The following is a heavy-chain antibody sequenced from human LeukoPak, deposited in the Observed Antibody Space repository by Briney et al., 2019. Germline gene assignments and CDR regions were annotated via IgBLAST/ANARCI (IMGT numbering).Heavy chain of an antibody. D-gene: IGHD3-10*01. CDR3: ARVFLFMVPSRRYYGMDV. Sequence: SETLSLTCAVYGGSFSGSYWSWIRQPPGKGLEWIGEINHSGSTNYNPSLKSRVTISVDTSKNQFSLKLSSVTAADTAVYYCARVFLFMVPSRRYYGMDVWGKGTTVTVSS. CDR2: INHSGST. J-gene: IGHJ6*04. V-gene: IGHV4-34*01. CDR1: GGSFSGSY.